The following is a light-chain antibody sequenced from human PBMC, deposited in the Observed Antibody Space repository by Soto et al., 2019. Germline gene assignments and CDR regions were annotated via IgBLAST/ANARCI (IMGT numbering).Light chain of an antibody. CDR2: GSS. Sequence: EIVMTQSPSTLSVSPGERATLSCRASQSVSSNLAWYQQKPVQAPRLVTYGSSTRATGIPSRFSGSGSGTEFPLTITSLQSEDLAVYYCEQYNNWPRKFGQGTKVESK. J-gene: IGKJ1*01. V-gene: IGKV3-15*01. CDR1: QSVSSN. CDR3: EQYNNWPRK.